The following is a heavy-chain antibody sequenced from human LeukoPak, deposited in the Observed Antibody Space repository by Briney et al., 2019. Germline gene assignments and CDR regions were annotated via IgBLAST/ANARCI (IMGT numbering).Heavy chain of an antibody. D-gene: IGHD1-14*01. V-gene: IGHV1-2*02. CDR1: GYTFTGYY. CDR3: AREGRTLPAFDY. CDR2: INPNSGGT. Sequence: ASVKVSCKASGYTFTGYYMYWVRQAPGQGLEWMGWINPNSGGTNYAQKFQGRVTMTRDTSISTAYMELSSLRSDDTAVYYCAREGRTLPAFDYWGQGTQVTVPS. J-gene: IGHJ4*02.